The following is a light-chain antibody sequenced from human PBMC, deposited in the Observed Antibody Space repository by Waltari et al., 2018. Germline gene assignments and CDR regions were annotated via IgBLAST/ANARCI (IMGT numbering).Light chain of an antibody. CDR3: QYYGDSPFT. CDR1: QSFGNND. Sequence: EIVLTQSPGTLSMSPGERATLSCRASQSFGNNDLAWYQQKPGQVPRLLLYGAASRATGIPDRCSGSGSGTDFTLTISRLEPEDFAVYFCQYYGDSPFTFGPGTKVDLK. CDR2: GAA. V-gene: IGKV3-20*01. J-gene: IGKJ3*01.